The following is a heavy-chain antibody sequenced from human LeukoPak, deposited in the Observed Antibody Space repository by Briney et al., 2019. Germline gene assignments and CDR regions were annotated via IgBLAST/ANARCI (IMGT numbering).Heavy chain of an antibody. Sequence: GGSLRLSCAASGFSLRSYAIHWVRQAPGKGLEYVSAMSHDGGTTYYADSVKGRFTVSRHNSRNMVYLQMGGPRAEDMAVYYCTRGSGPLYFDFWGQGTQVTVSS. V-gene: IGHV3-64*02. CDR1: GFSLRSYA. CDR2: MSHDGGTT. CDR3: TRGSGPLYFDF. J-gene: IGHJ4*02. D-gene: IGHD6-19*01.